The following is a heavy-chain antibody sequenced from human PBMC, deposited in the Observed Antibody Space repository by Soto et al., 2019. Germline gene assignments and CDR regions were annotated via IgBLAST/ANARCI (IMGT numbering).Heavy chain of an antibody. CDR1: GFTFNDYA. J-gene: IGHJ4*02. CDR2: ISWNSGSI. D-gene: IGHD6-19*01. V-gene: IGHV3-9*01. Sequence: EVQLVESGGGLVQPGRSLRLSCAASGFTFNDYAMHWVRQAPGKGLEWVSGISWNSGSINYADSVKGRFTISSDNAKSSLFLQMNRLRAEDTALYYCARATGWYSLFDFWGQGTLVTVSS. CDR3: ARATGWYSLFDF.